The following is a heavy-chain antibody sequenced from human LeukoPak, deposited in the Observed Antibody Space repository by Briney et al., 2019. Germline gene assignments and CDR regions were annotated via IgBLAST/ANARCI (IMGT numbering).Heavy chain of an antibody. Sequence: SETLSLTCTVSGGFISSFYCSWIRQPPGKGLEWIGYVYYSGTTNYNPSLKSRVTTSSDTSKNQFSLRLSSVTAADTAVYYCARGTVDTAIDTWGQGALVTVSS. D-gene: IGHD5-18*01. CDR2: VYYSGTT. CDR3: ARGTVDTAIDT. J-gene: IGHJ4*02. V-gene: IGHV4-59*08. CDR1: GGFISSFY.